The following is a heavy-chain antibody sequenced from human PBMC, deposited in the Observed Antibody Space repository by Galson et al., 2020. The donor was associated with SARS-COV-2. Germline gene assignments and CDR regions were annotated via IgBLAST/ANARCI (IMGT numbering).Heavy chain of an antibody. V-gene: IGHV4-31*03. J-gene: IGHJ4*02. CDR1: GVSISSGDYY. CDR2: IYYSRRT. Sequence: SQTLSLTCTVSGVSISSGDYYWSWIRQHPGKGLEWIGYIYYSRRTNYNPSLRSRITISLETSKNQFSLKLSSVTAADTAVYYGARLLDYYDSSGYSYYFDDWGQGTLVTVSS. D-gene: IGHD3-22*01. CDR3: ARLLDYYDSSGYSYYFDD.